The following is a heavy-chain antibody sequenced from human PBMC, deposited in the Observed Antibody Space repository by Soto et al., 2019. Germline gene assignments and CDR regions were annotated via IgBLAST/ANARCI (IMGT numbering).Heavy chain of an antibody. J-gene: IGHJ4*02. V-gene: IGHV3-23*01. CDR2: LSDSGGSI. CDR1: GFTFNRHA. Sequence: LRLSCTASGFTFNRHAMTWVRQAPGKGLEWVSGLSDSGGSIYYADSVKGRFTISRDNSMNTLYLQMNTLRAEDTAVYYCAKVSSAWYAGFFDLWGQGTLVTVSS. CDR3: AKVSSAWYAGFFDL. D-gene: IGHD2-2*01.